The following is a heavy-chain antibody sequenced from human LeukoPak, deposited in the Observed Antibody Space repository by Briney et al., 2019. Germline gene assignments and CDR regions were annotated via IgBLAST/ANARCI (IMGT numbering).Heavy chain of an antibody. CDR2: IYTSGST. V-gene: IGHV4-61*02. D-gene: IGHD3-22*01. J-gene: IGHJ3*02. Sequence: SETLSLTCTVSGGSISSGSYYWSWIRQPAGKGLEWIGRIYTSGSTNYNPSLKSRVTISVDTSKNQFSLKLSSVTAADTAVYYCAREYGESSGYYYVLDDAFDIWGQGTMVTVSS. CDR3: AREYGESSGYYYVLDDAFDI. CDR1: GGSISSGSYY.